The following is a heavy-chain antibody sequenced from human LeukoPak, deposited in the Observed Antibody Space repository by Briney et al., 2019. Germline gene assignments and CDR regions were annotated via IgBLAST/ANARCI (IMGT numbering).Heavy chain of an antibody. CDR3: ARGGYSSSSGYYYYGMDV. V-gene: IGHV3-21*01. CDR2: ISSSSSYI. D-gene: IGHD6-6*01. CDR1: GFTFSSYS. J-gene: IGHJ6*02. Sequence: GGSLRLSCAASGFTFSSYSMNWVRQAPGKGLEWVSSISSSSSYIYYADSVKGRFTISRDNAENSLYLQMNSLRAEDTAVYYCARGGYSSSSGYYYYGMDVWGQGTTVTVSS.